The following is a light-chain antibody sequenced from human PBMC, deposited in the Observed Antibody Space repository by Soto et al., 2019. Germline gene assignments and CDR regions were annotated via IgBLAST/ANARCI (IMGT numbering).Light chain of an antibody. CDR2: GAS. CDR1: QSVNSNH. V-gene: IGKV3-20*01. CDR3: QQYGSSPLS. Sequence: RSEGAVSLKKGRRATLSGMASQSVNSNHLAWFQQKPGQGPRLLIYGASSRATGIPDRVSGSGSGTDSTLIISRLEPADCAVYYCQQYGSSPLSFAGGTKVDIK. J-gene: IGKJ4*01.